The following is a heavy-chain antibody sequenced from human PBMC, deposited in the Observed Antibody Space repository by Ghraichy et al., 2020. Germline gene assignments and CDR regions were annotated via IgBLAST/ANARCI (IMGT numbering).Heavy chain of an antibody. J-gene: IGHJ4*02. V-gene: IGHV4-59*01. CDR3: ARGFLHYYDSPPFDY. Sequence: GSLRLSCTVSGGSISSYYWSWIRQPPGKGLEWIGYIYYSGSTNYNPSLKSRVTISVDTSKNQFSLKLSSVTAADTAVYYCARGFLHYYDSPPFDYWGQGTLVTVSS. CDR1: GGSISSYY. CDR2: IYYSGST. D-gene: IGHD3-22*01.